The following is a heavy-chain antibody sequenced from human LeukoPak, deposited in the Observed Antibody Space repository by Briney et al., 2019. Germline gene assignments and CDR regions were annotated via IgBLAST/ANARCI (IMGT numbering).Heavy chain of an antibody. CDR1: GFTFSSYW. D-gene: IGHD6-19*01. CDR3: AREAGGWYESYAFDI. V-gene: IGHV3-7*01. Sequence: PGGSLRLSCAASGFTFSSYWMSWVRQAPGKGLEWVANIKQDGSEKYYVDSVKGRFTISRDNAKNSLYLQMNSLRAEDTAVYYCAREAGGWYESYAFDIWGQGTMVTVSS. CDR2: IKQDGSEK. J-gene: IGHJ3*02.